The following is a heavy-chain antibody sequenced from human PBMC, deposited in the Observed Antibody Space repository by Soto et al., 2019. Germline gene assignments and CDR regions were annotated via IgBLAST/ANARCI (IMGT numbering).Heavy chain of an antibody. V-gene: IGHV3-23*01. CDR2: VSGSGGST. Sequence: EVQLLESGGGLVQPGGSLRLSCAASGFTFSDYAMTWVRQAPGKGLEWVSGVSGSGGSTYYADAVKGRFTISRDNSKNTLYLQMNSLRAEDTAVYYCASHMTTVTTSLDYWGQGPLVTVSS. D-gene: IGHD4-17*01. CDR1: GFTFSDYA. CDR3: ASHMTTVTTSLDY. J-gene: IGHJ4*02.